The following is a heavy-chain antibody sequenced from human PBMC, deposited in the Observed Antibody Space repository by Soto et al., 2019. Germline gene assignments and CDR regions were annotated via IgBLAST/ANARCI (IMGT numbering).Heavy chain of an antibody. V-gene: IGHV3-33*01. J-gene: IGHJ4*02. Sequence: QVQLVESGGSVVQPGRSLRLSCAASGFNFGGYGMHWVRQAPGKGLEWVAITRHDGSNTYYADSVRGRFTISRDNSKNTLYLQMNSLTVEDTAVYYCARDGVGATTYFGYFDYWGQGTLITVSS. CDR3: ARDGVGATTYFGYFDY. D-gene: IGHD1-26*01. CDR1: GFNFGGYG. CDR2: TRHDGSNT.